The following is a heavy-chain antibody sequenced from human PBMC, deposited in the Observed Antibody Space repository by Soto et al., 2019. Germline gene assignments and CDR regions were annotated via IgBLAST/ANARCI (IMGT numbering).Heavy chain of an antibody. Sequence: QVQLQESGPGLVKPSETLSLTCTVSGGSISSYYWNWIRQPPGKGLEWIGYIYYSGSTNYNPSLKSRVTISVDTSKNQFSLKLSSVTAADTAVYYCARADYYGSGSYVGVDYWGQGTLVTVSS. CDR1: GGSISSYY. D-gene: IGHD3-10*01. CDR2: IYYSGST. J-gene: IGHJ4*02. CDR3: ARADYYGSGSYVGVDY. V-gene: IGHV4-59*01.